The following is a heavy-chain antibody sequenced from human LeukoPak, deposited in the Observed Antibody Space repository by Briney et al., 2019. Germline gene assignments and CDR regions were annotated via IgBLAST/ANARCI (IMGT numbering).Heavy chain of an antibody. Sequence: PGRSLRLSCAASGFTFSSYTIHWVRQAPGKGLEWLAVISNDGSEKYYPDSVKGRFTISRDNSKNTLYLQVNSLRAEDSAVYYCARDRRSDGDYVLDYWGQGTLVTVSS. CDR2: ISNDGSEK. J-gene: IGHJ4*02. D-gene: IGHD4-17*01. V-gene: IGHV3-30*04. CDR3: ARDRRSDGDYVLDY. CDR1: GFTFSSYT.